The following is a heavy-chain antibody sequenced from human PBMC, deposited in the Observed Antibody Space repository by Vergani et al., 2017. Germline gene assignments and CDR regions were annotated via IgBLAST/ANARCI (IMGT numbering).Heavy chain of an antibody. CDR3: ARWCNEKRLDS. J-gene: IGHJ5*01. V-gene: IGHV3-33*01. CDR2: IWYDGSNK. Sequence: QVQLVESEGGVVQPGRSLTLSCVASGFTFSSHGMHWVRQAPGKGLEWVAVIWYDGSNKYYGDSVKGRFTISRDNSKNTLYLQMNSLRVEHTAVYYCARWCNEKRLDSWGQGTLVTVSS. D-gene: IGHD2-15*01. CDR1: GFTFSSHG.